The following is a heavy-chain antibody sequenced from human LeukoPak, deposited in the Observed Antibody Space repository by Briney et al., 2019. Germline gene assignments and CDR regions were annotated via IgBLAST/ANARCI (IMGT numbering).Heavy chain of an antibody. CDR2: IIPIFGTA. V-gene: IGHV1-69*13. CDR3: ARVIYCSSTSCPSDY. Sequence: SVKVSCKPSGYTFTSHGISWVRQAPGQGLEWMGGIIPIFGTANYAQKFQGRVTITADESTSTAYMELSSLRSEDTAVYYCARVIYCSSTSCPSDYWGQGTLVTVSS. CDR1: GYTFTSHG. J-gene: IGHJ4*02. D-gene: IGHD2-2*01.